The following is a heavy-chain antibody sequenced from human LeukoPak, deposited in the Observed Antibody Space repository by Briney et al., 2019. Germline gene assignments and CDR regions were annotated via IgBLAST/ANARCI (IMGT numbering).Heavy chain of an antibody. Sequence: GRSLRLSCAASGFTFSNYGMHWVRQAPGKGLEWVAVIWYDGNNKYYADSVKGRFTISRDNSKNTLYLQMNSLRAEDTAVYYCAKEGYSSGRSADYWGRGTLVTVSS. CDR1: GFTFSNYG. CDR3: AKEGYSSGRSADY. D-gene: IGHD6-19*01. V-gene: IGHV3-33*06. J-gene: IGHJ4*02. CDR2: IWYDGNNK.